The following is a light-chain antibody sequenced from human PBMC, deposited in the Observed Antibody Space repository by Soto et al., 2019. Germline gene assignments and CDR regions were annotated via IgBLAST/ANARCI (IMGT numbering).Light chain of an antibody. J-gene: IGKJ5*01. V-gene: IGKV3-15*01. CDR2: GAA. CDR1: QSVGSY. Sequence: PGERATLSCRASQSVGSYFAWYQQKPGKAPRLLIYGAATRATGIPARFSGSGSGTEFTLTISSLQSEDFAVYYCQQYHNWPITFGQGTRLEIK. CDR3: QQYHNWPIT.